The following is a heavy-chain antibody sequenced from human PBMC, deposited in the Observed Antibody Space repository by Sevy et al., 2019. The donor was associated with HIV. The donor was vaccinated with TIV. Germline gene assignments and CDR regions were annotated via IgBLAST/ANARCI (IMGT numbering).Heavy chain of an antibody. J-gene: IGHJ4*02. V-gene: IGHV3-33*01. CDR3: ARDRFAYGNFDF. Sequence: WGSLRLSCAASGFTFSDYGMQWVRQAPGKGLDWVALIWYDGNDKYYADSVKGRFTISRDNSKNTLYLQMNSLRVEDTAVYYCARDRFAYGNFDFWGQGTLVTVSS. CDR1: GFTFSDYG. D-gene: IGHD3-10*01. CDR2: IWYDGNDK.